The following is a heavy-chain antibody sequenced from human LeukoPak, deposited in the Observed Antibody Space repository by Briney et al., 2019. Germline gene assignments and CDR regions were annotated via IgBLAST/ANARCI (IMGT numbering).Heavy chain of an antibody. Sequence: GGSLRLSCAASGFTFSASGMHWFRQAPGKGLEWVAFMWSDGRNQYYADSVKGRFTISRDNAKNSLYLQMNSLRAEDTAVYYCAKSVVVRGVIVWGQGTTVTVSS. CDR2: MWSDGRNQ. D-gene: IGHD3-10*01. J-gene: IGHJ6*02. CDR3: AKSVVVRGVIV. V-gene: IGHV3-33*03. CDR1: GFTFSASG.